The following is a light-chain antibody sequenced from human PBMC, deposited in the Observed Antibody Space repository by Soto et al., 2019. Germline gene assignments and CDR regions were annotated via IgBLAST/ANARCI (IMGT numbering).Light chain of an antibody. J-gene: IGLJ1*01. Sequence: QSVLTQPASVSGSPGQSITISCTGTSSDVGGYNYVSWYQQHPGKAPKLMIYDVSNRPPGVCNRFSGSKSVNTASLTISGLQAEDEADYYCSSHTSSSTSYVFGTGTKVTVL. CDR2: DVS. V-gene: IGLV2-14*01. CDR1: SSDVGGYNY. CDR3: SSHTSSSTSYV.